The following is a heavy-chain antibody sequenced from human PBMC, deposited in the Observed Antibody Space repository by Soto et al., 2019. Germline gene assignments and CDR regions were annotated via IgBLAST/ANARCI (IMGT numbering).Heavy chain of an antibody. Sequence: EVQLVESGGGLVQPGRSLRLSCEGTGFTFEDSAMHWVRQAPGKGLEWVSGISWNSDVIDYADSVKGRFTISRDNAKNFLYLQMSSLRAEDTAVYYCAKEMAHYDFWGNHQRGMEAWGQGTTVTVAS. V-gene: IGHV3-9*01. CDR1: GFTFEDSA. CDR3: AKEMAHYDFWGNHQRGMEA. J-gene: IGHJ6*02. CDR2: ISWNSDVI. D-gene: IGHD3-3*01.